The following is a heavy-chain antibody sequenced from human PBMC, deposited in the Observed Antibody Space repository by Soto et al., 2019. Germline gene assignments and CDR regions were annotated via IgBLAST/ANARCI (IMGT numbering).Heavy chain of an antibody. CDR2: ISAYDGNT. CDR1: GYRFTSYG. J-gene: IGHJ5*02. V-gene: IGHV1-18*01. Sequence: ASVKVSCKASGYRFTSYGINWVRQAPGQGLEWLGWISAYDGNTNYAQKLQGRVSMTRDTSANTAYMELSSLRSEDTAVYYCARGFPLWFDPWGQGTLVTVSS. D-gene: IGHD3-3*01. CDR3: ARGFPLWFDP.